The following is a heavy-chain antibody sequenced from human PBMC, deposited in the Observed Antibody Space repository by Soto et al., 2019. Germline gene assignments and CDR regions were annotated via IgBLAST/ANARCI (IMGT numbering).Heavy chain of an antibody. J-gene: IGHJ5*02. V-gene: IGHV4-59*01. CDR2: IYYSGST. Sequence: NPSETLSLTCTVSGGSISGYYWSWIRQPPGKGLEWIGYIYYSGSTNYNPSLKSRVTISVDTSKNQFSLKLSSVTAADTAVYYCARLLFGAANWFDPWGQGTLVTVSS. D-gene: IGHD3-10*01. CDR3: ARLLFGAANWFDP. CDR1: GGSISGYY.